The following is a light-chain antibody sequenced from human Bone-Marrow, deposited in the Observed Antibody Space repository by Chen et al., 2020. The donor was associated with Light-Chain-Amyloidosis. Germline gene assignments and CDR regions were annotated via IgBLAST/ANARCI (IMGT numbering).Light chain of an antibody. CDR2: GAS. CDR1: QSVRSNY. V-gene: IGKV3-20*01. CDR3: KQYGSYPWT. Sequence: EIVLTQSPDTLSFSPGERATLSCRASQSVRSNYLAWYKQKPGQAPRLLMYGASSRATGIPDRFSGSGSGTDFTLTISRLEPEDFVLYYCKQYGSYPWTFGQGTKVEIK. J-gene: IGKJ1*01.